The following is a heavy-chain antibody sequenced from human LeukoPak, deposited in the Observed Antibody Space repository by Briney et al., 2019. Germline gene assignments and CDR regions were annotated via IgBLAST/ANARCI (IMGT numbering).Heavy chain of an antibody. CDR3: ASIAARPRPGDYYYYYYMDV. CDR2: INPESGGT. V-gene: IGHV1-2*02. J-gene: IGHJ6*03. D-gene: IGHD6-6*01. CDR1: GYLFIGYY. Sequence: GASVKVSCKASGYLFIGYYMHWVRQAPGQGLEWMGWINPESGGTNYAQKFQGRVTMTRDMSTSTVYMELSSLRSEDTAVYYCASIAARPRPGDYYYYYYMDVWGKGTTVTVSS.